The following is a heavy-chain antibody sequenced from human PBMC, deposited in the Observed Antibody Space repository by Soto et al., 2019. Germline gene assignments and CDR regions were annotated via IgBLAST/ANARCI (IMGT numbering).Heavy chain of an antibody. D-gene: IGHD4-17*01. Sequence: GGSLRLSCAASGFTFSSYSMNWVRQAPGKGLEWVSYISSSSSTIYYADSVKGRFTISRDNAKNSLYLQMNSLRAEDTAVYYCARVRADYGDAFDIWGQGTMVTVSS. J-gene: IGHJ3*02. V-gene: IGHV3-48*01. CDR1: GFTFSSYS. CDR2: ISSSSSTI. CDR3: ARVRADYGDAFDI.